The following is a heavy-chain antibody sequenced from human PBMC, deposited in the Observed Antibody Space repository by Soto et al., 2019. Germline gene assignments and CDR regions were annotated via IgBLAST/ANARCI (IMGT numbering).Heavy chain of an antibody. V-gene: IGHV1-69*08. CDR1: GGTFSSYT. D-gene: IGHD3-10*01. CDR3: ARDNRGENFDY. J-gene: IGHJ4*02. Sequence: QAQLVQSGAEVKKPGSSVKVSCKASGGTFSSYTISWVRQAPGQGLEWMGRIIPILGIANYAQKFQGRVTITADKSTSTAYMELSSLRSEDTAVYYCARDNRGENFDYWGQGTLVTVSS. CDR2: IIPILGIA.